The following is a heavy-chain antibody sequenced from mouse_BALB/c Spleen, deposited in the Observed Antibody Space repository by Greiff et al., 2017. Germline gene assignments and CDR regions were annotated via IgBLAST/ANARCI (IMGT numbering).Heavy chain of an antibody. D-gene: IGHD1-1*01. CDR3: ARSGPNLLLPPMDY. J-gene: IGHJ4*01. V-gene: IGHV1-9*01. CDR1: GYTFSSYW. CDR2: ILPGSGST. Sequence: QVQLQQSGAELMKPGASVKISCKATGYTFSSYWIEWVKQRPGHGLEWIGEILPGSGSTNYNEKFKGKATFTADTSSNTAYMQLSSLTSEDSAVYYCARSGPNLLLPPMDYWGQGTSVTVSS.